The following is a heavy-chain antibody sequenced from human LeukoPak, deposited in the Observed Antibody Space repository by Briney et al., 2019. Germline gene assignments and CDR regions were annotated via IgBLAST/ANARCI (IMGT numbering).Heavy chain of an antibody. Sequence: PSETLSLTCTASGGSFNTYYWSWIRQSPGKGLEWMGYIYHTGNTNYNPSLKSRVTISIDTSQNQFSLNLTSVTAADTAVYYCARLAIAARLAPFDIWGQGTMVTVSS. CDR3: ARLAIAARLAPFDI. D-gene: IGHD6-6*01. CDR2: IYHTGNT. J-gene: IGHJ3*02. CDR1: GGSFNTYY. V-gene: IGHV4-59*08.